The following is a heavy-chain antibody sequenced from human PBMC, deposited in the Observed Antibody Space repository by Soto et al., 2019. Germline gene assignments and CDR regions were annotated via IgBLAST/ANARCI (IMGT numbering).Heavy chain of an antibody. CDR3: AKDLRYCDTTRLAGCAFEI. V-gene: IGHV3-9*01. CDR1: GFTFDDYA. CDR2: ISWNSGNI. Sequence: EVQLVESGGALVQPGRSLTLSCAASGFTFDDYAMHWVRQAPGKGLEWVSSISWNSGNIAYADSVKGRFTISRDNAKKSLYLQMNTLRAEDTALYYCAKDLRYCDTTRLAGCAFEIWGQGSMVTVSS. J-gene: IGHJ3*02. D-gene: IGHD2-2*01.